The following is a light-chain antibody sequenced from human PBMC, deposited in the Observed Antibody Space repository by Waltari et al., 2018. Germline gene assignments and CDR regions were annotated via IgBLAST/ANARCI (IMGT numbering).Light chain of an antibody. CDR3: QKCTRAPAT. V-gene: IGKV1-27*01. CDR2: DAS. J-gene: IGKJ2*01. CDR1: HSISNY. Sequence: DIHMTQSPSSLCASVGDRVNIKCLASHSISNYLAWYQQKPGKVPQLLIYDASTLQSGVPARFSGDGSGTDFTLTISRLRPEDVATYYCQKCTRAPATFGQGTKLEIK.